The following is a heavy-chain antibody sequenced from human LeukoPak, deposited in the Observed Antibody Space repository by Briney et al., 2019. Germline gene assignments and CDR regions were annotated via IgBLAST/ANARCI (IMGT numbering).Heavy chain of an antibody. CDR2: INHSGST. CDR3: ASYCGGGSCYAAFDI. CDR1: GGSFSGYY. Sequence: SETLSLTCAVYGGSFSGYYWSWIRQPPGKGLEWIGEINHSGSTNYNPSLKSRVTISVDTSKNQFSLKLSSVTAADTAVYYCASYCGGGSCYAAFDIWGQGTMVTVPS. V-gene: IGHV4-34*01. J-gene: IGHJ3*02. D-gene: IGHD2-15*01.